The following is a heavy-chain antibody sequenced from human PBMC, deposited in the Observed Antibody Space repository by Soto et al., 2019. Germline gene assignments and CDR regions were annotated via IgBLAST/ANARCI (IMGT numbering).Heavy chain of an antibody. D-gene: IGHD2-15*01. V-gene: IGHV1-8*01. Sequence: QVMLVQSGAEVKKPGASVKVSCQASGDTFSKYDIHWVRLATGHGLEWMGWMNPRSGNTGYAHKFRGRVIMTRNTAITTAYMELSSLKYEDSAIYYCTRARGAETFDFWGQGSRVTVSS. CDR2: MNPRSGNT. CDR3: TRARGAETFDF. J-gene: IGHJ5*01. CDR1: GDTFSKYD.